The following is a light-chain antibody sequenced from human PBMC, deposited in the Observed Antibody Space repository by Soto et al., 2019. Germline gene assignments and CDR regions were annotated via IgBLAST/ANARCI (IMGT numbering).Light chain of an antibody. CDR2: GPS. CDR1: QSVSSK. CDR3: QHYSTWLWT. V-gene: IGKV3-15*01. Sequence: EIVMTQSPATLSVSPGERATLSCRASQSVSSKLAWYQQKPGQGPRLLIYGPSTRATGIPARFSGSGSGTEFTLTISSLQSEDFAVYYGQHYSTWLWTFGQGTKVEIK. J-gene: IGKJ1*01.